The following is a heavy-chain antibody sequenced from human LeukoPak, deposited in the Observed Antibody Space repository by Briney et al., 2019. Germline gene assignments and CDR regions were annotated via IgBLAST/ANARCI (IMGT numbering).Heavy chain of an antibody. CDR3: ARDDYGWGSHHY. D-gene: IGHD3-10*01. J-gene: IGHJ4*02. Sequence: PGGSLRLSCVGSGLSVSSNYMNWVRQAPGKGLEWVSVIYSGGSTFYADSVKGRFTISRDNAKNSLYLQMNSLRVEDTAVYYCARDDYGWGSHHYWGQGTLVTVSS. CDR2: IYSGGST. V-gene: IGHV3-66*01. CDR1: GLSVSSNY.